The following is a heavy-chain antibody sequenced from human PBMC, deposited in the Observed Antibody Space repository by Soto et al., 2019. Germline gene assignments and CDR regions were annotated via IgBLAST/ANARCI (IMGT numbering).Heavy chain of an antibody. Sequence: PGESLKISCKGSGYSFTSYWIGWVRQMPGKGLEWMGIIYPGDSDTRYSPSFQGQVTISADKSISTAYLQWSSLKASDTAMYYCARQEYSNSYYYYYMDVWGKGTTVTVSS. D-gene: IGHD6-6*01. CDR2: IYPGDSDT. CDR3: ARQEYSNSYYYYYMDV. J-gene: IGHJ6*03. CDR1: GYSFTSYW. V-gene: IGHV5-51*01.